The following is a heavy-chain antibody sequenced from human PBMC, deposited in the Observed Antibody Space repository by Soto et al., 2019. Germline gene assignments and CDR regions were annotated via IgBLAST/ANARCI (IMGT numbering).Heavy chain of an antibody. CDR2: IYYSGST. D-gene: IGHD2-15*01. V-gene: IGHV4-39*01. CDR3: ARRYGGTFDY. CDR1: GGSISSSSYY. Sequence: SETLSLTCTVSGGSISSSSYYWGWIRQPPGKGLEWIGSIYYSGSTYYNPSLKSRVTISVDTSKNQFSLRLSSVTAADTAVYYCARRYGGTFDYWGQGTLVTVSS. J-gene: IGHJ4*02.